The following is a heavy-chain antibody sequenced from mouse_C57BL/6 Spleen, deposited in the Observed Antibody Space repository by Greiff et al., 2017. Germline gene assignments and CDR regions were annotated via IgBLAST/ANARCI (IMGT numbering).Heavy chain of an antibody. J-gene: IGHJ3*01. Sequence: VQLQQSGAELVRPGASVKLSCTASGFNIKDYYMHWVKQRPEQGLEWIGRIDPEDGVTEYAPKFQGKATMTADTSSNTAYLQLSSLTSEDTAVYYYSCLWLRRGFAYRGQGTRVTVAA. CDR2: IDPEDGVT. CDR3: SCLWLRRGFAY. CDR1: GFNIKDYY. D-gene: IGHD2-2*01. V-gene: IGHV14-1*01.